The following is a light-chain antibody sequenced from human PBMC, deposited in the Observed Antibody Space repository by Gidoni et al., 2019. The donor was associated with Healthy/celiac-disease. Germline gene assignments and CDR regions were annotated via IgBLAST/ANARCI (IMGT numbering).Light chain of an antibody. CDR1: QSVSSY. Sequence: EIVLTQSPATLSLSPGESATLSCRASQSVSSYLAWYQQKPGQAPRLLIDDASNRATGIPARFSGSGAGTDFTLTSSSLEPEDFAVYYCQQRSNWPLTFGGGTKVEIK. CDR3: QQRSNWPLT. CDR2: DAS. V-gene: IGKV3-11*01. J-gene: IGKJ4*01.